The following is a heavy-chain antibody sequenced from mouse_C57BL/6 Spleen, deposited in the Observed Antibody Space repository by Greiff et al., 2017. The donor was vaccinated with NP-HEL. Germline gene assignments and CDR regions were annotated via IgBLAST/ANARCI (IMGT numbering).Heavy chain of an antibody. D-gene: IGHD1-1*01. Sequence: DVKLVESGGGLVKPGGSLKLSCAASGFTFSDYGMHWVRQAPEKGLEWVAYISSGSSTIYYADTVKGRFTISRDNAKNTLFLQMTSLRSEDTAMYYCARWVVATRGFAYWGQGTLVTVSA. CDR1: GFTFSDYG. V-gene: IGHV5-17*01. J-gene: IGHJ3*01. CDR2: ISSGSSTI. CDR3: ARWVVATRGFAY.